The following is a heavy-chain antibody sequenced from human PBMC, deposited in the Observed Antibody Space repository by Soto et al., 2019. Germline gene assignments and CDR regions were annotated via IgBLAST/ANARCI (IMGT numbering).Heavy chain of an antibody. J-gene: IGHJ1*01. CDR1: GYTSTDNG. CDR3: VRDSPGYCSSTSCYGVFQY. D-gene: IGHD2-2*03. Sequence: QVQLVQSGAEVKKPGASVKVSCKASGYTSTDNGFNLVRQAPGQGLEWMGWISAHNGNTNYAQTLQGRVTMTTDTSTSTAYMELRSLRSDDTAVYYCVRDSPGYCSSTSCYGVFQYWGQGTLVTVSS. V-gene: IGHV1-18*01. CDR2: ISAHNGNT.